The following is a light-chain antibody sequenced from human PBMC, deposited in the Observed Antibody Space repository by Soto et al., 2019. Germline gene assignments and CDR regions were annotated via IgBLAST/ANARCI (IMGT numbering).Light chain of an antibody. Sequence: DIQMAQSPSSLSASVGDRVTITCRASRNIDTYLSWYQQKAGKAPKLLIFATSTLQSGVPSRFSGSGSGTDFTLTISSLQPEDFATYYCQQSYSTPTFGQGTKVDIK. CDR3: QQSYSTPT. CDR1: RNIDTY. CDR2: ATS. J-gene: IGKJ2*01. V-gene: IGKV1-39*01.